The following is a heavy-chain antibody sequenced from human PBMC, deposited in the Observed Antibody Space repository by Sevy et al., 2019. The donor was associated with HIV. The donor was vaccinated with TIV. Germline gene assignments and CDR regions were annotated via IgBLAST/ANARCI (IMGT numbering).Heavy chain of an antibody. Sequence: GGSLRLSCAASGFTFSSHSVNWVRQAPGKGLEWVASISSTSSYIYHADSVKGRFTVSRDNAKNSLFLQMNNLRVDDTAVYYCAREAQVVGVDLDFWGQGTLVTVSS. D-gene: IGHD1-26*01. V-gene: IGHV3-21*01. J-gene: IGHJ4*02. CDR1: GFTFSSHS. CDR3: AREAQVVGVDLDF. CDR2: ISSTSSYI.